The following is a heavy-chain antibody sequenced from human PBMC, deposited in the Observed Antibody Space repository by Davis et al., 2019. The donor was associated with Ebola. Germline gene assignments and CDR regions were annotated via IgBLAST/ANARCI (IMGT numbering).Heavy chain of an antibody. D-gene: IGHD5-24*01. CDR1: GFTFSSYA. CDR2: ISYDGSNK. Sequence: GESLKISCAASGFTFSSYAMHWVRQAPGKGLEWVAVISYDGSNKYYADSVKGRFTISRDNSKNTLYLQMNSLRAEDTAVYYCARDTYRGEMATIAGGSLDYWGQGTLVTVSS. J-gene: IGHJ4*02. CDR3: ARDTYRGEMATIAGGSLDY. V-gene: IGHV3-30-3*01.